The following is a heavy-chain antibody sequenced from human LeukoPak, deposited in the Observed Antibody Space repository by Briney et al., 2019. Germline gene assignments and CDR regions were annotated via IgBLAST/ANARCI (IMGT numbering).Heavy chain of an antibody. CDR3: ARGQPDYGDYVGYYYYYYMDV. J-gene: IGHJ6*03. V-gene: IGHV3-30*03. D-gene: IGHD4-17*01. CDR1: GFTFSSYG. CDR2: MSFDGSHT. Sequence: GGSLRLSCAASGFTFSSYGMHWVRQAPGKGLEWVAVMSFDGSHTYYADSVKGRFTISRDNSKNTLYLQMNSLRAEDTAVYYCARGQPDYGDYVGYYYYYYMDVWGKGTTVTISS.